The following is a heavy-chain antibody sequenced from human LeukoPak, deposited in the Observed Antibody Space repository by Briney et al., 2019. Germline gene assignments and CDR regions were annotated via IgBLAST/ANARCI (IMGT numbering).Heavy chain of an antibody. J-gene: IGHJ4*02. CDR3: ARGPHDYGDYYLDF. V-gene: IGHV1-3*01. D-gene: IGHD4-17*01. CDR2: INAGNGNT. CDR1: GYTFTTYA. Sequence: ASVKVSCKASGYTFTTYAMHWVRQAPGQRLEWMGWINAGNGNTKYSQKFQDRVTTTRDTSASTAYMELSSLRSEDTAVYYCARGPHDYGDYYLDFWGQGTLVTVSS.